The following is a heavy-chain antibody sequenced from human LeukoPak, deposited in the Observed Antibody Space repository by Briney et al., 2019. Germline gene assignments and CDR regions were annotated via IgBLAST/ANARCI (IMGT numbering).Heavy chain of an antibody. CDR2: ISGSGGST. CDR3: ARRRAGNNPNCLDY. D-gene: IGHD1-14*01. V-gene: IGHV3-23*01. J-gene: IGHJ4*02. CDR1: GFTFSSYA. Sequence: GGSLRLSCAASGFTFSSYAMSWVRQAPGRGLEWVSAISGSGGSTYYADSVKGRFTISRDNSKNTLYLQMNSLRDEDTAIYYCARRRAGNNPNCLDYWGQGTLVTVSS.